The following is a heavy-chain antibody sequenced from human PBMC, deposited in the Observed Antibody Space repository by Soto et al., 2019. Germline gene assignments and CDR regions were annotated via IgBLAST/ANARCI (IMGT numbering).Heavy chain of an antibody. D-gene: IGHD3-10*01. J-gene: IGHJ4*02. V-gene: IGHV5-51*01. Sequence: PGESLKISCTGSGYTFTNYWIGWVRQMPGKGLEWMGIIYPGDSETRYSPSFEGQVTMSADKSISTAYLQWSSLKASDSAMYYCARKYYYGAGTLDYWGQGTLVTVSS. CDR2: IYPGDSET. CDR3: ARKYYYGAGTLDY. CDR1: GYTFTNYW.